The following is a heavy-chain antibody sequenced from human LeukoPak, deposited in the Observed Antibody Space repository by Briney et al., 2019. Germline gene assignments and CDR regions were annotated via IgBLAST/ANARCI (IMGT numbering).Heavy chain of an antibody. Sequence: AVKVSCKAPGGTFSSYAISWVGQAPGRGLEWMGGIIPIFGTANYAQKFHGGVTITADESTSTADMELSSLRSEDTAVYYCAREGSDGDYLVHWGQGTLVTVSS. CDR3: AREGSDGDYLVH. D-gene: IGHD4-17*01. V-gene: IGHV1-69*13. CDR2: IIPIFGTA. CDR1: GGTFSSYA. J-gene: IGHJ4*02.